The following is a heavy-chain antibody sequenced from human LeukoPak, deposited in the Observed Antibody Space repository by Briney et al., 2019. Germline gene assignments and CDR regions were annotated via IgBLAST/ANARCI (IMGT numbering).Heavy chain of an antibody. J-gene: IGHJ4*02. CDR2: ISSSSSYI. Sequence: PGGSLRLSCAASGFTFSSYSMNWVRQAPGKGLEWVSSISSSSSYIYYADSVKGRFTISRDNAKNSLYLQMNSLRAEDTAVYYCARLVEMATREKDYWGQGTLVTVSS. V-gene: IGHV3-21*01. CDR1: GFTFSSYS. CDR3: ARLVEMATREKDY. D-gene: IGHD5-24*01.